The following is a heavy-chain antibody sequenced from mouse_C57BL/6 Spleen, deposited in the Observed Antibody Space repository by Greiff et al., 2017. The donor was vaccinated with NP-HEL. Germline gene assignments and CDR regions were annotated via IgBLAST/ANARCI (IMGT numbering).Heavy chain of an antibody. Sequence: VQLQQPGAELVRPGTSVKLSCKASGYTFTSYWMHWVKQRPGQGLEWIGVIDPSDSYTNYNQKFKGKATLTVDTSSSTAYMQLSSLTSEDSAVYYCARERYYGSSYGYWGQGTTLTVSS. V-gene: IGHV1-59*01. CDR2: IDPSDSYT. J-gene: IGHJ2*01. CDR3: ARERYYGSSYGY. D-gene: IGHD1-1*01. CDR1: GYTFTSYW.